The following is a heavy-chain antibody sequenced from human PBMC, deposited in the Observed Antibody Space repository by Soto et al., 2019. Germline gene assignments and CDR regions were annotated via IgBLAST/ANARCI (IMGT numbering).Heavy chain of an antibody. CDR1: GGSISSGGYY. Sequence: PSETLSLTCTVSGGSISSGGYYWSWIRQHPGKGLEWIGYIYYSGSTYYNPSLKSRVTISVDTSKNQFSLKLSSVTAADTAVYYCARAFEEWLLLDYWGQGTLVTSPQ. V-gene: IGHV4-31*03. J-gene: IGHJ4*02. CDR3: ARAFEEWLLLDY. D-gene: IGHD3-3*01. CDR2: IYYSGST.